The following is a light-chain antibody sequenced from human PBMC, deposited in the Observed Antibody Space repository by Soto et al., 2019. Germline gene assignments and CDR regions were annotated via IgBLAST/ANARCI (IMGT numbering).Light chain of an antibody. CDR3: QQYYSTPPWT. V-gene: IGKV4-1*01. CDR1: QSVLYSSNNKNY. Sequence: DIVMTQSQDSLAVSLGERATINCKSSQSVLYSSNNKNYLAWYQQKPGQPPKLLIYWASTRESGVPDRFSGSGSGTDFTLTISSLQAEDVAVYYCQQYYSTPPWTFGQGTKV. J-gene: IGKJ1*01. CDR2: WAS.